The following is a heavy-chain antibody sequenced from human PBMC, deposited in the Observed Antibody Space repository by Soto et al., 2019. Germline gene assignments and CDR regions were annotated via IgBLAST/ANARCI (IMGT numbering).Heavy chain of an antibody. J-gene: IGHJ5*01. V-gene: IGHV4-30-4*01. CDR1: GDSISTVDYF. D-gene: IGHD2-15*01. CDR3: ARGRYCLTGRCFPNWFDS. CDR2: IYKSTTT. Sequence: SETLSLTCAVSGDSISTVDYFWAWIRQPPGQALEYIGYIYKSTTTYYNPSFEGRVAISLDTSKSQFSLTVTSVTAADTAVYFCARGRYCLTGRCFPNWFDSWGQGTLVTVSS.